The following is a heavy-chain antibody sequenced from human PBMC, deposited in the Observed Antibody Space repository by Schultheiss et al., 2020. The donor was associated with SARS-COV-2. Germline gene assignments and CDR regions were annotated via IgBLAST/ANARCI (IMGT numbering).Heavy chain of an antibody. J-gene: IGHJ6*03. D-gene: IGHD3-3*01. V-gene: IGHV4-34*01. CDR1: GGSFSGYY. CDR2: IYYSGST. CDR3: ARETSPVARLRFLEWLSEKYYMDV. Sequence: SETLSLTCAVYGGSFSGYYWSWIRQPPGKGLEWIGYIYYSGSTYYNPSLKSRVTISVDTSKNQFSLKLSSVTAADTAVYYCARETSPVARLRFLEWLSEKYYMDVWGKGTTVTVSS.